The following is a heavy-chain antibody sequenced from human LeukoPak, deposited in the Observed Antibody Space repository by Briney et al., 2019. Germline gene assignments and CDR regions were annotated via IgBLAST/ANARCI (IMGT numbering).Heavy chain of an antibody. CDR1: GGSIGSYY. V-gene: IGHV4-59*01. J-gene: IGHJ4*02. D-gene: IGHD3-22*01. Sequence: SETLSLTCTVSGGSIGSYYWSWIRQPPGRGLEWIGYIYYSGSTNYNPSLKSRVTISVDTSKNQFSLKLSSVTAADTAVYYCARGSMVNYFDSSGYYNYWGQGALVTVSS. CDR2: IYYSGST. CDR3: ARGSMVNYFDSSGYYNY.